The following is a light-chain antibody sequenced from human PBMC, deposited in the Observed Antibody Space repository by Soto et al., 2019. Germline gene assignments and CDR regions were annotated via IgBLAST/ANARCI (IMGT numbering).Light chain of an antibody. CDR3: QQYFRPWT. V-gene: IGKV4-1*01. CDR1: QSVLYSSNNKNY. J-gene: IGKJ1*01. Sequence: DIVMTQSPDSLAVSLGERATINCKSSQSVLYSSNNKNYLAWYQQKPGQPPKLLIYWASTRDSGVPDRVSGSGSGTDFALTISSLQAEDVAVYYCQQYFRPWTFGQGTKVEIK. CDR2: WAS.